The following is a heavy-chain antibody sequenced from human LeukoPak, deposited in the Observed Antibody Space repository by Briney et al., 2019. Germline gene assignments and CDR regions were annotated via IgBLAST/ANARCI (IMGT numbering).Heavy chain of an antibody. CDR1: GFTFGDYA. V-gene: IGHV3-49*04. J-gene: IGHJ4*02. CDR2: IRSKVYGGTP. D-gene: IGHD1-1*01. CDR3: ARSTTKCHDY. Sequence: GGSLRLSCTASGFTFGDYAMTWVRQAPGKGLEWVGFIRSKVYGGTPEYAASVKGRFTISRDDSQGIAYLQMNSLRAEDTAVYYCARSTTKCHDYWGQGTLVTVSS.